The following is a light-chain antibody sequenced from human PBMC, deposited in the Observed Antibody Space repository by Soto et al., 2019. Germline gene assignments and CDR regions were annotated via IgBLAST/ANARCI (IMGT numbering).Light chain of an antibody. CDR2: RAS. CDR1: QSVSSSY. Sequence: EIVLTQSPGTLSLSPGERATLSCRASQSVSSSYLAWYQQKPGRTPRLLIYRASSRATGIPDRFSGSGSGTDFTLTISRLEPEDFVVYYCQQYGGSPGTFGQGTKVEIK. CDR3: QQYGGSPGT. J-gene: IGKJ1*01. V-gene: IGKV3-20*01.